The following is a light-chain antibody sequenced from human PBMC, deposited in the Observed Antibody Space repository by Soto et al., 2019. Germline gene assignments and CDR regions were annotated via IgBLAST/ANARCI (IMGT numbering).Light chain of an antibody. CDR3: AAWDDSLSGSVV. Sequence: QLVLTQPPSASGTPGQRVTISCSGSSSNIGRNTVSWYQRLPGTAPKLLIYGINKRPSGVPDRFSGSTSGTSASLAISGLQSEDEAIYYCAAWDDSLSGSVVFGGGTKLTVL. CDR1: SSNIGRNT. CDR2: GIN. J-gene: IGLJ2*01. V-gene: IGLV1-44*01.